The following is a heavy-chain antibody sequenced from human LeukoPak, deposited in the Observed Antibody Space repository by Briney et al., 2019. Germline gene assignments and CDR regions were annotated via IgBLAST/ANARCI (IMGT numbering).Heavy chain of an antibody. J-gene: IGHJ5*02. V-gene: IGHV4-34*01. D-gene: IGHD4-23*01. CDR3: ARGIFYGGRNQYIWFDL. CDR1: GGSFSGYY. CDR2: INHSGST. Sequence: SETLSLTCAVYGGSFSGYYWSWIRQPPGKGLEWSGEINHSGSTNYNTSLKRRVTISVDTSKNQFSLKLSSVTAADTAVYYCARGIFYGGRNQYIWFDLWGQGTLVTVSS.